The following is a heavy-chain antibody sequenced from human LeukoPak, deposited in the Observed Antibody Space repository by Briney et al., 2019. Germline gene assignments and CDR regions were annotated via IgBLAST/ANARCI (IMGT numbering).Heavy chain of an antibody. J-gene: IGHJ4*02. Sequence: SVKVSCKASGGTFSSYAISWVRQAPGQGLEWMGGIIPIFGTANYAQKFQGRVTITTDESTSTADMELSSLRSEDAAVYYCARDSSSWPFDYWGQGTLVTVSS. CDR2: IIPIFGTA. D-gene: IGHD6-13*01. V-gene: IGHV1-69*05. CDR1: GGTFSSYA. CDR3: ARDSSSWPFDY.